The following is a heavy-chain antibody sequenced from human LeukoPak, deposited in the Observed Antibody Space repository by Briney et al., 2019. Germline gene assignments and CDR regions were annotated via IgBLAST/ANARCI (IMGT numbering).Heavy chain of an antibody. CDR2: INHSGST. V-gene: IGHV4-34*01. Sequence: SETLSLTCAVYGGSFSGYYWSWIRQPPGKGLEWIGEINHSGSTNCNPSLKSRVTISVDTSKNQFSLKLSSVTAADTAVYYCARGLFTVTTVRHYYGMDVWGQGTTVTVSS. CDR3: ARGLFTVTTVRHYYGMDV. CDR1: GGSFSGYY. J-gene: IGHJ6*02. D-gene: IGHD4-17*01.